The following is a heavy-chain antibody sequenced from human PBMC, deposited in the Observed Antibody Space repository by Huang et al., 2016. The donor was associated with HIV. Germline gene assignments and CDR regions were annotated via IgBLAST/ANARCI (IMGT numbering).Heavy chain of an antibody. V-gene: IGHV1-8*02. CDR2: MNPNTGKT. Sequence: QVHLVQSGAEVKKPGASVKVSCKASGYTFTNYDINWVRQAPGRGLEWRGWMNPNTGKTGFAQSFQGRVTMTRKTAITTAYMELTRVTSEDTAVYYCARSAYGDLDYWGLGTLVIVSS. J-gene: IGHJ4*02. CDR1: GYTFTNYD. CDR3: ARSAYGDLDY. D-gene: IGHD4-17*01.